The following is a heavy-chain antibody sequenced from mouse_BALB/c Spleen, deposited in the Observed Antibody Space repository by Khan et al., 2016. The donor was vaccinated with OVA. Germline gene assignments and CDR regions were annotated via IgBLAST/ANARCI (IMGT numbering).Heavy chain of an antibody. CDR3: AREEAVYYFDY. CDR2: IYPGTDNT. J-gene: IGHJ2*01. D-gene: IGHD3-3*01. CDR1: GYIFTNYW. Sequence: QVHVKQSGAELVRPGASVKLSCKTSGYIFTNYWIHWVKQRSGQGLEWIARIYPGTDNTYYNEKLKDKATLTADRSSSTAYMQLSSLKSEDSAVYFCAREEAVYYFDYWGQGTTLTVSS. V-gene: IGHV1-76*01.